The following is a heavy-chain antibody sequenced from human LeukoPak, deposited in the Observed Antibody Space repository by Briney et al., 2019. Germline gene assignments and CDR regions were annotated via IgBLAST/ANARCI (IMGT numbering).Heavy chain of an antibody. CDR2: INSDGSST. CDR3: ARLDTIFGVVPVY. V-gene: IGHV3-74*01. Sequence: GGSLRLSCAASGFTFSSYWMHWVRQAPGKGLVWVSRINSDGSSTSYADSVKGRFTMSRDNAKKKLYREMNSRRAEDTAVYYCARLDTIFGVVPVYWGQGTLVTVSS. J-gene: IGHJ4*02. CDR1: GFTFSSYW. D-gene: IGHD3-3*01.